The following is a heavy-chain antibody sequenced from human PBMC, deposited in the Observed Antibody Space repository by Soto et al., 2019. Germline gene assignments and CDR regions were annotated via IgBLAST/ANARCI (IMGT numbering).Heavy chain of an antibody. CDR3: ASAGVVTPGPFAY. V-gene: IGHV4-59*01. CDR1: VGSISNYC. CDR2: IYYTGST. J-gene: IGHJ4*02. D-gene: IGHD2-21*02. Sequence: QVQLQESGPGLAKPSETLSLTCSVSVGSISNYCWCWIRQPPGKGLEWIGYIYYTGSTNYNPSLKSRVTISIDTSKNQLSLRLTSVTAADTAVYYCASAGVVTPGPFAYWGQGTLVTVSS.